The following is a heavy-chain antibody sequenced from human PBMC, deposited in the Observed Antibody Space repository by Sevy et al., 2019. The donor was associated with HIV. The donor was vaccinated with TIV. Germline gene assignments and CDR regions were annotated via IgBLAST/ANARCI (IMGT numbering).Heavy chain of an antibody. CDR2: IYNTGGT. CDR3: ARVGYYYDSSGYYRGWFDP. CDR1: GGSISTFF. J-gene: IGHJ5*02. D-gene: IGHD3-22*01. Sequence: SETLSLTCTVSGGSISTFFWSWIRQPAGKGLEWIGRIYNTGGTNYNPSLQSRVTMSVDTSKNQFSLKLSSVTAADTAVYYCARVGYYYDSSGYYRGWFDPWGQGTLVTVSS. V-gene: IGHV4-4*07.